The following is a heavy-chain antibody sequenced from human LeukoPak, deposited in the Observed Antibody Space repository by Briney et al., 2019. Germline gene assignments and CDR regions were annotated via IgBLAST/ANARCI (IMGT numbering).Heavy chain of an antibody. CDR3: ARESDSYGFDY. V-gene: IGHV3-7*04. Sequence: GGSLRLSCAASGFTFSSYGMHWVRQAPGKGLEWVDNIKQDGSEKYYVDSVKGRFTISRDNAKNSLYLQMNSLRAEDTAVYYCARESDSYGFDYWGQGTLVTVSS. CDR1: GFTFSSYG. D-gene: IGHD5-18*01. J-gene: IGHJ4*02. CDR2: IKQDGSEK.